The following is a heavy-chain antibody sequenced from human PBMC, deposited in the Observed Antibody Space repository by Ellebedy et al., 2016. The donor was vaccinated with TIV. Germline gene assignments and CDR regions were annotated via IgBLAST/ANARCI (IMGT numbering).Heavy chain of an antibody. CDR3: ARDRYGAGSSGFNP. D-gene: IGHD5-18*01. CDR1: GGTFSSYA. CDR2: IIPIFGTA. Sequence: SVKVSCXASGGTFSSYAISWVRQAPGQGLEWMGGIIPIFGTANYAQKFQGRVTITADESTSTAYMELSSLKSEDTAVYYCARDRYGAGSSGFNPWGQGTLVTVSS. J-gene: IGHJ5*02. V-gene: IGHV1-69*13.